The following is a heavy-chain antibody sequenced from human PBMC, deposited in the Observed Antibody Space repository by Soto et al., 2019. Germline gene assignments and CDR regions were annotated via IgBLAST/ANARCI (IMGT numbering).Heavy chain of an antibody. CDR2: FDPEDGET. CDR3: AGGAYYGSGSYQPVFDP. V-gene: IGHV1-24*01. J-gene: IGHJ5*02. CDR1: GYTLTELS. Sequence: ASVKVSCKVSGYTLTELSMHWVRQAPGKGLEWMGGFDPEDGETIYAQKFQGRVTMTEDTSTDTAYMELSSLRSEDTAVYYCAGGAYYGSGSYQPVFDPWGQGTLVTVSS. D-gene: IGHD3-10*01.